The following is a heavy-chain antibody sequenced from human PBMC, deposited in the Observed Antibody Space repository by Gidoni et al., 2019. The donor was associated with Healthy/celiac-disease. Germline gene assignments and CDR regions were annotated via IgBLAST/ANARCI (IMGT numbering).Heavy chain of an antibody. CDR2: IRGSGGST. CDR1: GSTFSSYA. CDR3: AKDRGSSWYGGWFDP. D-gene: IGHD6-13*01. V-gene: IGHV3-23*01. J-gene: IGHJ5*02. Sequence: EVQLLESGGGLVQPGGSLRLSCAASGSTFSSYAMSWVRQAPGKGLGWVPAIRGSGGSTDYADYVKGRFTISRDNSKNTLYLQMNSLRAEDTAVYYCAKDRGSSWYGGWFDPWGQGTLVTVSS.